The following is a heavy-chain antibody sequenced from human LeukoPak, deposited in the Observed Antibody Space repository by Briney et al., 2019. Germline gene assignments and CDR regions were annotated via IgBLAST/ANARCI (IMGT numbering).Heavy chain of an antibody. Sequence: GGSLRLSCAASGFTFSSYAVSWVRQAPGKGLEWVSGISDRGGSTYYADSVKGRFTISRDNSKNTLDLQMNSLRAEDTAVYYCAKYPNYYGSGTPDYWGQGTLVTVSS. V-gene: IGHV3-23*01. CDR3: AKYPNYYGSGTPDY. D-gene: IGHD3-10*01. CDR2: ISDRGGST. J-gene: IGHJ4*02. CDR1: GFTFSSYA.